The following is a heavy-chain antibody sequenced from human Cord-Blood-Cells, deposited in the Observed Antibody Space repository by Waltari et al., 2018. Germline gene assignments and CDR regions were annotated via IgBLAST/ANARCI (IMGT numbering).Heavy chain of an antibody. CDR1: GFTSSSYW. J-gene: IGHJ4*02. D-gene: IGHD6-13*01. CDR2: IKQDGSAK. Sequence: EVQLVESGGGLVQPGGSLRLSCAASGFTSSSYWMSWVRQARGKWLGGGLNIKQDGSAKYYGESVKGRITRYRHNANNILYREMSSLRAEDMAVYYCARGELGDGFDYWGQGHLVTVSS. V-gene: IGHV3-7*01. CDR3: ARGELGDGFDY.